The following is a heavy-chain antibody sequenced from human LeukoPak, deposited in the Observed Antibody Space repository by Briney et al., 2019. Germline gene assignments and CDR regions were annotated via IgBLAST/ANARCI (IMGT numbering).Heavy chain of an antibody. CDR1: GYTFTGYF. J-gene: IGHJ3*02. Sequence: ASVKVSCKASGYTFTGYFMHWVRQAPGQGLEWMGWINPNSGGTNYAQKFQGRVTLTRDTSISTAYMELSRLRSDGTAVYYCAREEGIVVVVARSSAFDIWGQGTMVTVSS. V-gene: IGHV1-2*02. CDR3: AREEGIVVVVARSSAFDI. D-gene: IGHD2-15*01. CDR2: INPNSGGT.